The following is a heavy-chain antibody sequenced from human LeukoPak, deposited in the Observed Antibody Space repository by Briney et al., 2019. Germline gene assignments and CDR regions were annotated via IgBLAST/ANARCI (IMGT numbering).Heavy chain of an antibody. CDR2: INPSGGST. CDR3: ARDLSLAAAGTYFDY. V-gene: IGHV1-46*03. J-gene: IGHJ4*02. D-gene: IGHD6-13*01. CDR1: GYTFTSYY. Sequence: ASVKVSCKASGYTFTSYYMHWVRQAPGQGVECMGIINPSGGSTSYAQKFQGRVTMTRDTSTSTVYMELSSLRSEDTAVYYCARDLSLAAAGTYFDYWGQGTLVTVSS.